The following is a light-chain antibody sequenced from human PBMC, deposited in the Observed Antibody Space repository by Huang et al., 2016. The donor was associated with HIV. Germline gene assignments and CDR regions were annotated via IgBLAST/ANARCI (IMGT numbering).Light chain of an antibody. CDR3: LQYNSWPPVT. V-gene: IGKV3D-15*01. Sequence: EIVMTQSPATLSVSPGERATLSCRASQSVSRNLAWYQQKPAQAPRLLIYGASTRATGIPARFRGSGSGTEFTLTISSLQSEDFAVYYCLQYNSWPPVTFGQGTRLEMK. CDR1: QSVSRN. J-gene: IGKJ5*01. CDR2: GAS.